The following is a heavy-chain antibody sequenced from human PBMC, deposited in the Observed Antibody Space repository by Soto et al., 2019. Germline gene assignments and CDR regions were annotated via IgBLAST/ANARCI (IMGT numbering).Heavy chain of an antibody. Sequence: LEILSLTCTVSGGSISSYYWSWIRQPPGKGLERIGYIYYSGSTNYNPSLKSRVTISVDTSKNQFSLKLSSVTAADTAVYYCARTDYSNLFYYWGQGTLVTVSS. J-gene: IGHJ4*02. D-gene: IGHD4-4*01. V-gene: IGHV4-59*08. CDR1: GGSISSYY. CDR2: IYYSGST. CDR3: ARTDYSNLFYY.